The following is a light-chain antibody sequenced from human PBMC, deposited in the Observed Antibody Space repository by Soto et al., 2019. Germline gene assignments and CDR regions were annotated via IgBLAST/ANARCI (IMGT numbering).Light chain of an antibody. CDR2: DVS. Sequence: ALTQPASVSGSPGQSITISCTGTSSDVGGYNYVSWYQQHPGKAPKLLIYDVSKRPSGVSNRFSGSKSGNTASLTISGLQAEDEADYYCSSYISSSTLNVFGTGTKLTVL. J-gene: IGLJ1*01. CDR1: SSDVGGYNY. V-gene: IGLV2-14*01. CDR3: SSYISSSTLNV.